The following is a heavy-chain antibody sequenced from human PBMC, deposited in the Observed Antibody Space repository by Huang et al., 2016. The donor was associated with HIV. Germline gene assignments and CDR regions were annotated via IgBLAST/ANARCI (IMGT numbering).Heavy chain of an antibody. D-gene: IGHD6-25*01. CDR2: IKTKDDGGTT. V-gene: IGHV3-15*01. J-gene: IGHJ4*02. CDR1: GFTFKDAW. CDR3: TTWARTSAGGN. Sequence: EVQLVESGGGLVKPGGSLRLSCAASGFTFKDAWMSWVRQTPGEGLEWVGLIKTKDDGGTTDYAAPVKGRFSMSRDDSKNTFYLQMNSLKSEDTAVYYCTTWARTSAGGNWGQGTLVSVSS.